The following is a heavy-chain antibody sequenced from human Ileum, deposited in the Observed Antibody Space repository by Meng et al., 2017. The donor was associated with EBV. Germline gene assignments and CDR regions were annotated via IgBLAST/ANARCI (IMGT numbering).Heavy chain of an antibody. CDR2: TSHSGST. V-gene: IGHV4-4*02. CDR1: GGSISRSDW. D-gene: IGHD3-22*01. Sequence: QGSGPGLVKPSENLSITCAVSGGSISRSDWWSWVRQPPGQGLEWIGETSHSGSTNYSPSLKRRVTISLDKSKNQLSLKLNSVTAADTAVYYCASSDYYRSDYWGQGTLVTVSS. J-gene: IGHJ4*02. CDR3: ASSDYYRSDY.